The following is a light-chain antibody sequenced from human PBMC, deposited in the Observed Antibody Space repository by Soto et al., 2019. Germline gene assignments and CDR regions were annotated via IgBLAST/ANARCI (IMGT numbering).Light chain of an antibody. CDR2: EVH. Sequence: QSALTQPPSASGSLGQSVTFSCTGTSSDVGGYNYVSWYQQHPGKAPKLIIYEVHKRPSGVPDRFSGSKSGNTASLTVSGLQAEDEADYHCSSYGGNDWVFGGGTKVTVL. J-gene: IGLJ3*02. CDR1: SSDVGGYNY. CDR3: SSYGGNDWV. V-gene: IGLV2-8*01.